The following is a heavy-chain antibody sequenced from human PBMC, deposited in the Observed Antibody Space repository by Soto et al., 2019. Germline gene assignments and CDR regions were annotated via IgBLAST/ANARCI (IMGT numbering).Heavy chain of an antibody. J-gene: IGHJ4*02. CDR3: ARHGGGHYVSRGYNYALDY. Sequence: PGESLKISCQGSGYTFTDNWITWVRQMPGKGLEWMGRIDLSDSYTSYSPSFQGHVSFSADKSINTAYLQWSSLRASDTAVYYCARHGGGHYVSRGYNYALDYWGQGTLVTVSS. D-gene: IGHD3-22*01. CDR1: GYTFTDNW. CDR2: IDLSDSYT. V-gene: IGHV5-10-1*01.